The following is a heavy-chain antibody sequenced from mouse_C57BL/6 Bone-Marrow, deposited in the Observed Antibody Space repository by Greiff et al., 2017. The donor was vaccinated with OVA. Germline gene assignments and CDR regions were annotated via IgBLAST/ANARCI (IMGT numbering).Heavy chain of an antibody. CDR1: GYSFTGYY. CDR2: INPSTGGT. Sequence: DVHLVESGPELVKPGASVKISCKASGYSFTGYYMNWVKQSPEKSLEWIGEINPSTGGTTYNQKFKAKATLTVDKSYSTAYMQLKSLTSEDSEVDYCARGGTSPFAYWGQGTLVTVSA. D-gene: IGHD4-1*01. J-gene: IGHJ3*01. V-gene: IGHV1-42*01. CDR3: ARGGTSPFAY.